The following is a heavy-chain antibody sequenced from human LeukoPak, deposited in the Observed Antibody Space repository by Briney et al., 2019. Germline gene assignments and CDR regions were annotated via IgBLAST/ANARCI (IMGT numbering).Heavy chain of an antibody. J-gene: IGHJ4*02. D-gene: IGHD3-3*01. CDR1: GGSISSGSYY. CDR2: IYTSGST. CDR3: ARDAPWSGYYPFDY. Sequence: SQTLSLTCTVSGGSISSGSYYWSWIRQPAGKGLEWIGRIYTSGSTNYNPSLKSRVTISVDTSKNQFSLKLSSVTAADTAMYYCARDAPWSGYYPFDYWGQGTLVTVSS. V-gene: IGHV4-61*02.